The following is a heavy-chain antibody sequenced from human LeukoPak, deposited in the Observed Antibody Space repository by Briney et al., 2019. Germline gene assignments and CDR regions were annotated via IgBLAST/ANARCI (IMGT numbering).Heavy chain of an antibody. CDR1: GGSISSYY. CDR3: VRSSTYHLFDD. D-gene: IGHD2-15*01. J-gene: IGHJ4*02. CDR2: MYYSGST. V-gene: IGHV4-59*08. Sequence: TPETLSLTCTVSGGSISSYYCSWIRQPPGKGLEWIGYMYYSGSTNYNPSLKSRVTISVDTSKNQFSLKLSSVTAADTAVYYCVRSSTYHLFDDWGQGTLVTVSS.